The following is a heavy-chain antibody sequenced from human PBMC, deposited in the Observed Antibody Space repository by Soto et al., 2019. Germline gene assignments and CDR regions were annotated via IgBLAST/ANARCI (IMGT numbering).Heavy chain of an antibody. Sequence: SVKVSCKASGGTFSSNAISWVRQAPGQGLEWMGGIIPIFGTANYAQKFQGRVTITADESTSTAYMELSSLRSEDTAVYYCARGRLEERAFDIWGQGTMVTVSS. D-gene: IGHD1-1*01. J-gene: IGHJ3*02. CDR1: GGTFSSNA. V-gene: IGHV1-69*13. CDR2: IIPIFGTA. CDR3: ARGRLEERAFDI.